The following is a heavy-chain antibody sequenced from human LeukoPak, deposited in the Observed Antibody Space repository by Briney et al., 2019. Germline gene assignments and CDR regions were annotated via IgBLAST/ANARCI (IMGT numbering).Heavy chain of an antibody. Sequence: PWETLSLTCAVYGGSFSGYYWSWIRQPPGKGLEWIGEINHSGSTNYNPSLKSRVTISVDTSKNQFSLKLSSVTAADTAVYYCARGPHTGVNYYDSSGYYYWGQGTLVTVSS. D-gene: IGHD3-22*01. V-gene: IGHV4-34*01. CDR1: GGSFSGYY. CDR2: INHSGST. J-gene: IGHJ4*02. CDR3: ARGPHTGVNYYDSSGYYY.